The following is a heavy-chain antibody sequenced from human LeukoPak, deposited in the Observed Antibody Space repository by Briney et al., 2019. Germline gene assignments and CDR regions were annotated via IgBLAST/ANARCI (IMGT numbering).Heavy chain of an antibody. J-gene: IGHJ4*02. Sequence: SETLSLTCTVSGGSISSYYWSWIRQPRGKGLEWIGYIYTSGSTNYNPSLKSRVTISVDTSKNQFSLKLSSVTAADTAVYYCARTRPYYYGSGSSDYWGQGTLVTVSS. CDR2: IYTSGST. V-gene: IGHV4-4*09. CDR3: ARTRPYYYGSGSSDY. D-gene: IGHD3-10*01. CDR1: GGSISSYY.